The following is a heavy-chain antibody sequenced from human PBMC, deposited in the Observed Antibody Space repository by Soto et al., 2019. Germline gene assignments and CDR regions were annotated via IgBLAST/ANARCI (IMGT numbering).Heavy chain of an antibody. CDR2: ISYDGSNK. V-gene: IGHV3-30*18. J-gene: IGHJ6*02. CDR3: AKDPQYSSSRVLRDYYYYGMDV. Sequence: PGGSLRLSCAASGFTFSSYGMHWVRQAPGKGLEWVAVISYDGSNKYYADSVKGRFTISRDNSKNTLYLQMNSLRAEDTAVYYCAKDPQYSSSRVLRDYYYYGMDVWGQGTTVTVSS. CDR1: GFTFSSYG. D-gene: IGHD6-6*01.